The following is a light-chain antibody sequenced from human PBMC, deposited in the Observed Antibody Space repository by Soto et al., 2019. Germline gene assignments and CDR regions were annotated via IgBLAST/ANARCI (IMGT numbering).Light chain of an antibody. CDR3: QQYGSSGT. J-gene: IGKJ1*01. CDR2: GAS. Sequence: EVGLTQSPGAVSLYPGERATLSCRASQSVSNNYLAWYQQKPGQAPRPLIYGASNRATGIPDRFSGSGSGTDFTITISRLEPEDFAVYYCQQYGSSGTFGQGTKVDIK. V-gene: IGKV3-20*01. CDR1: QSVSNNY.